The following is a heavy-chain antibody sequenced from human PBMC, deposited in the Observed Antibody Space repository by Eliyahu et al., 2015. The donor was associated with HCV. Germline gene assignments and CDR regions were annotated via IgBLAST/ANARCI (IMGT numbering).Heavy chain of an antibody. CDR3: AKERRHTIFGVVRDGMDV. J-gene: IGHJ6*02. D-gene: IGHD3-3*01. V-gene: IGHV3-30*02. Sequence: QVHLVESGGGVVQPGGSLRLSCAASGFTFSTYGMYWVRQAPGQGVGGVTFIRYDGRSKHYADSVKGRFTISRDDSRKTLFLQMDSLRREDTAVYYCAKERRHTIFGVVRDGMDVWGQGTTVTVSS. CDR2: IRYDGRSK. CDR1: GFTFSTYG.